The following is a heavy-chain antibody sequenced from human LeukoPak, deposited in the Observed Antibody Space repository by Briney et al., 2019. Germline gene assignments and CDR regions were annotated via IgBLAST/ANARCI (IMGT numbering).Heavy chain of an antibody. J-gene: IGHJ5*02. Sequence: SETLSLTCNVSAGSISSFYWSWIRQSPGKGLGWIGYIYNSGSTNYNPSLKSRVTISIDTSKNQFSLKLTSVTAADTAVYYCARYVREYGSLASWGQGTLVTVSS. CDR3: ARYVREYGSLAS. CDR2: IYNSGST. CDR1: AGSISSFY. D-gene: IGHD6-6*01. V-gene: IGHV4-59*08.